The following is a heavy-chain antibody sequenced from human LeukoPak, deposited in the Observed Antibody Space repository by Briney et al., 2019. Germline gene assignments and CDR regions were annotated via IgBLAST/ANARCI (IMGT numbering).Heavy chain of an antibody. Sequence: SETLSLTCTVSGGSISSSSYYWGWIRQPPGTGLEWIGSIFYSGSTYYNPSLKSRVTISVDTSKNLFSLRLSSVTAADTAVYYCARCSPWFDPWGQGTLVTVSS. CDR1: GGSISSSSYY. CDR2: IFYSGST. CDR3: ARCSPWFDP. J-gene: IGHJ5*02. V-gene: IGHV4-39*01.